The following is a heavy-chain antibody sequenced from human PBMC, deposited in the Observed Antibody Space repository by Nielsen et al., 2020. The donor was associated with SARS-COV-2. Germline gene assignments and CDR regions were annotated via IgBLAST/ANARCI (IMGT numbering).Heavy chain of an antibody. Sequence: TLSLTCAISGDSVSSNRAVWNWIRQSPSRGLEWLGRTYYRSKWYTDYADSVKSRIVVNPDTSKNQVSLQLNSVTPEDTAVYFCAREHHGGNPFDSWGQGTLVTISS. D-gene: IGHD4-23*01. CDR3: AREHHGGNPFDS. CDR1: GDSVSSNRAV. CDR2: TYYRSKWYT. V-gene: IGHV6-1*01. J-gene: IGHJ4*02.